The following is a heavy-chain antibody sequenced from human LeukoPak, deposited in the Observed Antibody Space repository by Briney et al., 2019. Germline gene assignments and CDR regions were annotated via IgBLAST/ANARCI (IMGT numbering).Heavy chain of an antibody. CDR3: ARAVIGRFGWFDP. Sequence: SETLSLTCAVYGGSFSGYYWSWIRQPPGKGLEWIGEINHSGSTNYDPSPKSRVTISVDTSKNQFSLKLSSVTAADTAVYYCARAVIGRFGWFDPWGQGTLVTVSS. J-gene: IGHJ5*02. CDR1: GGSFSGYY. V-gene: IGHV4-34*01. D-gene: IGHD2-21*01. CDR2: INHSGST.